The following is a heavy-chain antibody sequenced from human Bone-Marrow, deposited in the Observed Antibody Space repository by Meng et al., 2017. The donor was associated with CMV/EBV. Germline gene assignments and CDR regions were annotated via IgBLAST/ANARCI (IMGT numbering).Heavy chain of an antibody. CDR1: GFTFSSYA. Sequence: GGSLRLSCAASGFTFSSYAMHWVRQAPGKGLEYVSAISSNGGSTYYADSVKGRFTISRDNSKNTLYLQMNSLRAEDTAVYYCANLAAAGHAYWGQGTLVTVSS. CDR2: ISSNGGST. CDR3: ANLAAAGHAY. J-gene: IGHJ4*02. D-gene: IGHD6-13*01. V-gene: IGHV3-64*04.